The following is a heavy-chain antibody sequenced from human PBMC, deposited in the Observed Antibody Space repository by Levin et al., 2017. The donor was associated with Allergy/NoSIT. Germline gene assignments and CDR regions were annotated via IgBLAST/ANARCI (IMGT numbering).Heavy chain of an antibody. V-gene: IGHV3-15*01. D-gene: IGHD4-17*01. CDR1: GFTFSNAW. CDR2: IKSKTNGGTT. J-gene: IGHJ3*01. Sequence: GGSLRLSCAASGFTFSNAWMSWVRQAPGKGLEWVGRIKSKTNGGTTDYAAPVKGRFTISRDDSKNTLYLQMNSLKTEDTAVYYCTTDRGSGDYEAFDVWGQGTMVTVSS. CDR3: TTDRGSGDYEAFDV.